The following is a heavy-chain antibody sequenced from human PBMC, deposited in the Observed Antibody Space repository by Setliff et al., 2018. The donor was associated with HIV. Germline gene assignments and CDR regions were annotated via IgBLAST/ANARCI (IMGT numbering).Heavy chain of an antibody. CDR1: GFTFSSSC. D-gene: IGHD2-15*01. V-gene: IGHV3-23*01. CDR3: AKDGISGGAYPPYYFDN. CDR2: ISGSGGST. J-gene: IGHJ4*01. Sequence: GGSLRLSCVASGFTFSSSCMDWFRQAPGKGLEWVSVISGSGGSTFYADSVKGRFTISRDNSKNTLYLQMNGLRVEDTAVYYCAKDGISGGAYPPYYFDNWGHGTLVTVSS.